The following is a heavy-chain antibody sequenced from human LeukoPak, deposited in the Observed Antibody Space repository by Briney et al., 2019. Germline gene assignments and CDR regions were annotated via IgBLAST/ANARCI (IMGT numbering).Heavy chain of an antibody. CDR2: ISGDGGST. Sequence: PGGSLRLSCAASGFTFDDYAMHWVRQAPGKGLEWVSLISGDGGSTYYADSVKGRFTISRDYSKNSLHLQMHSLRTEHTALYYCAKDFDFFGSESYYNGGPDYWGQGTLVTVSS. J-gene: IGHJ4*02. V-gene: IGHV3-43*02. CDR3: AKDFDFFGSESYYNGGPDY. CDR1: GFTFDDYA. D-gene: IGHD3-10*01.